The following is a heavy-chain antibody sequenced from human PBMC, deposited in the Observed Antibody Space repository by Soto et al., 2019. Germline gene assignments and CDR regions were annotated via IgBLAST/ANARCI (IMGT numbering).Heavy chain of an antibody. CDR3: ASEVSPNSRGWYTVLVRWFDP. CDR1: GGSINSGDYY. D-gene: IGHD6-19*01. CDR2: ISYSGST. J-gene: IGHJ5*02. Sequence: QVQLQESGPGLVKPSQTLSLTCTVSGGSINSGDYYWSWVRQLPGEGLEWIGFISYSGSTYYNPSLESRVTISLDTSKNQFSLELNSVTAADSAVYYCASEVSPNSRGWYTVLVRWFDPWGQGTLVTVSS. V-gene: IGHV4-31*03.